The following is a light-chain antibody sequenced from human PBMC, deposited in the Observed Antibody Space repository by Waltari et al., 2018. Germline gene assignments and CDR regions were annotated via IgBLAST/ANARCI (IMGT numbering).Light chain of an antibody. V-gene: IGKV1-5*02. CDR3: QQYYSYPYT. CDR1: QSISGW. Sequence: DIQMTQSPSTLSASVGDRVTIICRASQSISGWLAWYQQKPGKAPKLLIYQASTLQGGVPSRFSGSGSGTEFTLIIRSLQPDDFATYYCQQYYSYPYTFGQGTKLEFK. J-gene: IGKJ2*01. CDR2: QAS.